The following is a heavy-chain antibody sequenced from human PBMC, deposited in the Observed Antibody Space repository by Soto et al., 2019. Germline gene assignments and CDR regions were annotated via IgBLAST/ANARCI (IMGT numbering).Heavy chain of an antibody. Sequence: PSETLSLTCAVSGGSSRQSSYFWGWIRQPPGKGLEWIASVYYSGTPYYNPSLKSRVTISIDTSKNTLYLQMSSLRGEDTAVYYCAKNRGRVTTSWHFDYWGQGTLVTVSS. D-gene: IGHD4-17*01. V-gene: IGHV4-39*02. CDR3: AKNRGRVTTSWHFDY. CDR1: GGSSRQSSYF. CDR2: VYYSGTP. J-gene: IGHJ4*02.